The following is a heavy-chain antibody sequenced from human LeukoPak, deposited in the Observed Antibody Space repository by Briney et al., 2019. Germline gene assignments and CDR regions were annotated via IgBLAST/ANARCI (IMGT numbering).Heavy chain of an antibody. CDR3: ARSPYYDSSTYQDF. D-gene: IGHD3-22*01. Sequence: GGSLRPSCTASGFTFSSYAFHWVRQAPGKGLEWVAIISYDGGFKYYTDSVKGRFTISRDNSKNTLYLQMNSLRAEDTAVYHCARSPYYDSSTYQDFWGQGTLVTVSS. CDR2: ISYDGGFK. CDR1: GFTFSSYA. V-gene: IGHV3-30-3*01. J-gene: IGHJ4*02.